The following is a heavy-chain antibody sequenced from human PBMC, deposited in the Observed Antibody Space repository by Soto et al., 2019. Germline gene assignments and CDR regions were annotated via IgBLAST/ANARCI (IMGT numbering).Heavy chain of an antibody. CDR2: IRSKANSYAT. D-gene: IGHD3-22*01. CDR3: TRPSDSRGPFDY. CDR1: GFTFSGSA. V-gene: IGHV3-73*01. J-gene: IGHJ4*02. Sequence: EVQLVESGGGLVQPGGSLKLSCAASGFTFSGSAMHWVRQASGKGLEWVGGIRSKANSYATAYAASVKGRFTISRDDSKNTAYLQMNRQKTEDTAVYYCTRPSDSRGPFDYWGQGTLVTVSS.